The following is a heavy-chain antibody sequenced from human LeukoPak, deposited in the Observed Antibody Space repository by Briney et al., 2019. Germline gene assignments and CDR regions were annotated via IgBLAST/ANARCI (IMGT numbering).Heavy chain of an antibody. Sequence: AESLTLSCAVSGFTFSSYWMSWVRLAPGKGLEWVGNIKRDGSENLYADSVKGRSTISRDNAQHSAQMQMTSLRADDTAVYHCAIDEYRSTWLQPWGEGTLVTVTS. J-gene: IGHJ5*02. CDR2: IKRDGSEN. CDR1: GFTFSSYW. D-gene: IGHD4-11*01. V-gene: IGHV3-7*01. CDR3: AIDEYRSTWLQP.